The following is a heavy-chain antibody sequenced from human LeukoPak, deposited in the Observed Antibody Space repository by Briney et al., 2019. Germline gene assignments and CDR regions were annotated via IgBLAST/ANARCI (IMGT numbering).Heavy chain of an antibody. CDR3: AKGRGHYDILTGY. CDR1: GFTFSSYG. J-gene: IGHJ4*02. Sequence: GGSLRLSCAASGFTFSSYGMHWVRQAPGKGLEWVAFIRYDGSNKYYADSVKGRFTISRDNSKNTLYLQMNSLRAEDTAMYYCAKGRGHYDILTGYWGQGTLVTVSS. V-gene: IGHV3-30*02. D-gene: IGHD3-9*01. CDR2: IRYDGSNK.